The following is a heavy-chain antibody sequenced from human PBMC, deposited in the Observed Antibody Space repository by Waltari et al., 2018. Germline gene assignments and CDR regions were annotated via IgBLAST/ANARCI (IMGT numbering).Heavy chain of an antibody. D-gene: IGHD3-3*01. V-gene: IGHV3-21*01. CDR2: ISSSSSYI. J-gene: IGHJ4*02. CDR3: ASNPAFYDFWSGWRDY. Sequence: EVQLVESGGGLVKPGGSLRLSCAASGFTFSSYSMNWVRQAPGKGLEWVSSISSSSSYIYYADSVKGRFTISRDNAKNSLYLQMNSLRAEDTAVYYCASNPAFYDFWSGWRDYWGQGTLVTVSS. CDR1: GFTFSSYS.